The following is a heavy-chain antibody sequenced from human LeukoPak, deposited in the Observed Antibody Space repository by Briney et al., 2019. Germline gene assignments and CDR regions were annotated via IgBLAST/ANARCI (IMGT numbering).Heavy chain of an antibody. Sequence: PSETLSLTCTVSGVCISSSTYYWGWIRQPPGKGLEWIGSIYYSGSTYYNPSLKSRVTISVDTSKNQFSLKLSSVTAADTAVYYCARPVVVVAASLYYFDYWGQGTLVTVSS. V-gene: IGHV4-39*01. CDR1: GVCISSSTYY. CDR2: IYYSGST. D-gene: IGHD2-15*01. J-gene: IGHJ4*02. CDR3: ARPVVVVAASLYYFDY.